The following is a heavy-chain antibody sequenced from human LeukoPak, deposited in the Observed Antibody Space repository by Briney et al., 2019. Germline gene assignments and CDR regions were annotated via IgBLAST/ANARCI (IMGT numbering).Heavy chain of an antibody. Sequence: ASVKVSCKASGYTFTSYDINWVRQATGQGLEWMGWMNPSSGNTGYAQKFQGRVTITRNTSISTAYMELSSLRSEDTAVYYCARLNGDYAVGDAFDIWGQGTMVTVSS. CDR1: GYTFTSYD. D-gene: IGHD4-17*01. CDR3: ARLNGDYAVGDAFDI. J-gene: IGHJ3*02. CDR2: MNPSSGNT. V-gene: IGHV1-8*03.